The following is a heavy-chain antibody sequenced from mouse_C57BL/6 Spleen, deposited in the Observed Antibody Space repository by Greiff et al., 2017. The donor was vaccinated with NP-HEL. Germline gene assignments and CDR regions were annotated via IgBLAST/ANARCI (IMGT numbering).Heavy chain of an antibody. J-gene: IGHJ2*01. CDR3: ARSGDYGSIPYYFDY. CDR2: IDPSDRYT. D-gene: IGHD1-1*01. CDR1: GYTFTSYW. Sequence: QVQLQQPGAELVKPGASVKLSCKASGYTFTSYWMQWVKQRPGQGLEWIGEIDPSDRYTNYNQKFKGKATLTVDTSSSTAYMQLSSLTSDDSAVYYCARSGDYGSIPYYFDYWGQGTTLTVSS. V-gene: IGHV1-50*01.